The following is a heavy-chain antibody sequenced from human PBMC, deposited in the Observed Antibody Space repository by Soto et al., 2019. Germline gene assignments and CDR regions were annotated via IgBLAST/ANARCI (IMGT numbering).Heavy chain of an antibody. CDR3: ASELVNDSSGYYASSFDY. CDR1: GGTFSSYA. CDR2: IIPIFGTA. Sequence: SVKVSCKASGGTFSSYAISWVRQAPGQGLEWMGGIIPIFGTANYAQKFQGRVTITADESTSTAYMELSSLRSEDTAVYYCASELVNDSSGYYASSFDYWGQGTLVTVSS. J-gene: IGHJ4*02. D-gene: IGHD3-22*01. V-gene: IGHV1-69*13.